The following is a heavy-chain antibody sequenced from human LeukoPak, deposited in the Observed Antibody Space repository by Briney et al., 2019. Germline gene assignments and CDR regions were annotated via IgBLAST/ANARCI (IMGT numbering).Heavy chain of an antibody. CDR2: ISAYNGNT. V-gene: IGHV1-18*01. CDR3: AREFGIVGALDAFDI. J-gene: IGHJ3*02. CDR1: GYTFTSYG. Sequence: ASVKVSCKASGYTFTSYGISWVRQAPGQGLEWMGWISAYNGNTNYAQKLQGRVTMTTDTSTSTAYMELRSLRSDDTAVYYCAREFGIVGALDAFDIWGQGTMVTVSS. D-gene: IGHD1-26*01.